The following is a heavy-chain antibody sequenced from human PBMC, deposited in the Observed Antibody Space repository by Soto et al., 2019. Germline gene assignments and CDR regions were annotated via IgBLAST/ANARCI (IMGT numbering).Heavy chain of an antibody. D-gene: IGHD6-19*01. CDR3: ARRYSSGSYDVFDI. Sequence: QVQLQESGPGLVKPSETLSLTCTVSGGFSSHYYWSWIRQPPGKELEWIGYIYHIGTTNYNPSLESRVTLSVDTYKNEFSLRLNSVTAADTAVYYCARRYSSGSYDVFDIWGQGTMVTVSS. CDR2: IYHIGTT. CDR1: GGFSSHYY. V-gene: IGHV4-59*01. J-gene: IGHJ3*02.